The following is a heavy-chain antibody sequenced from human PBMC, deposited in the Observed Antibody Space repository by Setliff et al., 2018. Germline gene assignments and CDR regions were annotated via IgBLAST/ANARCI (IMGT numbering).Heavy chain of an antibody. CDR1: GGSISSSSYY. V-gene: IGHV4-39*01. Sequence: SETLSLTCTVSGGSISSSSYYWGWIRQPPGKGLEWIGSIYYSGSTYYNPSLKSRVTISVDTSKNQFSLKLSSVTAADTAVYYCATREQLRSTHFDYWGQGTLVTVSS. CDR3: ATREQLRSTHFDY. D-gene: IGHD5-18*01. J-gene: IGHJ4*02. CDR2: IYYSGST.